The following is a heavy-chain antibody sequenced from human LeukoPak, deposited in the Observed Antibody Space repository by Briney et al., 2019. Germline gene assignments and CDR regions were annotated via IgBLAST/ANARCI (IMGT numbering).Heavy chain of an antibody. CDR2: IWYDGSNK. CDR3: ARDRWSSHPDY. J-gene: IGHJ4*02. Sequence: GGSLRLSCAASGFTFSSYGMHWVRQAPGKGLEWVAVIWYDGSNKYYADSVKGRFTISRDNSKNTLYLQMNSLRAEDTAVYYCARDRWSSHPDYWGQGTLVTVSS. CDR1: GFTFSSYG. D-gene: IGHD6-13*01. V-gene: IGHV3-33*08.